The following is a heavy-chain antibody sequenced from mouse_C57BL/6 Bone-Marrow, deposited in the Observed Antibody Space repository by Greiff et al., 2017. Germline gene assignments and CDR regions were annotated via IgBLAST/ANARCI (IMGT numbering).Heavy chain of an antibody. J-gene: IGHJ2*01. CDR1: GFNIKDDY. D-gene: IGHD1-1*01. Sequence: EVQLHQSGAELVRPGASVTLSCTASGFNIKDDYMHWVKQRPEPGLEWIGWIDPENGDTAYASKFQGKATITADTSYNTAYLQLSSLSSEDTAVYYCTTLGATDYWGQGTTLTVSS. CDR2: IDPENGDT. CDR3: TTLGATDY. V-gene: IGHV14-4*01.